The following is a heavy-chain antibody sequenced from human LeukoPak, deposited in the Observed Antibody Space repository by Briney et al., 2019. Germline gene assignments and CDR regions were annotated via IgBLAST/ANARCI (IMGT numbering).Heavy chain of an antibody. J-gene: IGHJ5*02. CDR3: ARGHTTSWNRWFDP. Sequence: ASVKVSCKASGYTFANYAMHWVRQAPGQGLEWLGWINAGKGNTKYSQKFQVRVTITRVTSASTAYMYLSSLRSEDTAIYYCARGHTTSWNRWFDPWGQGTLVTVSS. D-gene: IGHD6-13*01. CDR1: GYTFANYA. V-gene: IGHV1-3*01. CDR2: INAGKGNT.